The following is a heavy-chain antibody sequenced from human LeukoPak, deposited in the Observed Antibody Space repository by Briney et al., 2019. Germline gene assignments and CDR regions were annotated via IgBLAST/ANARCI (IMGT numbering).Heavy chain of an antibody. J-gene: IGHJ4*02. V-gene: IGHV1-18*01. CDR2: ISAYNGNT. CDR3: ARGSHYYDSSGYPSNY. CDR1: GYTFTSYG. Sequence: ASVKVSCKASGYTFTSYGISWVRQAPGQGLEWRGWISAYNGNTNYAQKLQGRVTMTTDTSTSTAYMELRSLRSDDTAVYYCARGSHYYDSSGYPSNYWGQGTLVTVSS. D-gene: IGHD3-22*01.